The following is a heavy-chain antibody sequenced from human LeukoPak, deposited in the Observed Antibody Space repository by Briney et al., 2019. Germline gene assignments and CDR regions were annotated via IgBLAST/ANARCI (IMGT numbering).Heavy chain of an antibody. D-gene: IGHD5-18*01. CDR1: GCTSTSYW. V-gene: IGHV3-7*02. Sequence: GGSLRLSFASTGCTSTSYWMPWVRPAPAKGLHWVANINHDGTDKNYADSVKGRFTISRDNAKRSVFLQMNSLRDEDTAVYYCARGYSYPYFDYWGQGTLVTVSS. CDR3: ARGYSYPYFDY. J-gene: IGHJ4*02. CDR2: INHDGTDK.